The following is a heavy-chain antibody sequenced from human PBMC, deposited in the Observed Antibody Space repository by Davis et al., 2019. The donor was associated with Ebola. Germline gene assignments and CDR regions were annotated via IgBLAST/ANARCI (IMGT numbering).Heavy chain of an antibody. V-gene: IGHV1-18*01. D-gene: IGHD5-12*01. CDR3: AREAVLGYDRNFDY. CDR1: GGTFSSYA. Sequence: ASVKVSCKASGGTFSSYAISWVRQAPGQGLEWMGWISAYNGNTNYVQKLQGRVTMTTDTSTNTVYMELRSLRSDDTAVYYCAREAVLGYDRNFDYWGQGTLVTVSS. CDR2: ISAYNGNT. J-gene: IGHJ4*02.